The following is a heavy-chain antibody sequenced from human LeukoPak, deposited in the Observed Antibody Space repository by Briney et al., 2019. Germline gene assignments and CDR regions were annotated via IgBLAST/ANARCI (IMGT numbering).Heavy chain of an antibody. D-gene: IGHD1-26*01. Sequence: SETLSLTCAVYGGSFSGYYWSWIRQPPGKGLEWIGEINHSGSTNYNPSLKSRVTISVDTSKNQFSLKLSSVTAADTAVYYCARGPRANYWGQGTLVTVSS. CDR1: GGSFSGYY. CDR3: ARGPRANY. V-gene: IGHV4-34*01. CDR2: INHSGST. J-gene: IGHJ4*02.